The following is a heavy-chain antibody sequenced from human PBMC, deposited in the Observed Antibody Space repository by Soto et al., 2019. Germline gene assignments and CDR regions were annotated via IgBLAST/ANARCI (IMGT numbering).Heavy chain of an antibody. CDR1: ELNVSTNF. V-gene: IGHV3-53*01. CDR3: TRDAPGERPYYFYYYGMGV. J-gene: IGHJ6*02. CDR2: IYSGGKT. Sequence: XGALELSCAASELNVSTNFMSWVRQAPGKGLEWLAVIYSGGKTFYADSVKGRFTISKDNSKNTLSLQMNSLRAEDTAVYYCTRDAPGERPYYFYYYGMGVWGQGTTVTV.